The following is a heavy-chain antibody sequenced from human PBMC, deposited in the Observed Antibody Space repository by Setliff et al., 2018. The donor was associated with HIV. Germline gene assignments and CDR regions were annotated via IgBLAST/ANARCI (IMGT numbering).Heavy chain of an antibody. J-gene: IGHJ4*02. Sequence: PGGSLRLSCAASGFTFSSYAMSWVRQPPGKGLEWIGEVSHSGSTNYNPSLKSRVALSADKSKNQFSLELNSVTAADTAVYYCARDQRLSYWGQGTLVTVSS. CDR2: VSHSGST. V-gene: IGHV4-4*02. CDR3: ARDQRLSY. CDR1: GFTFSSYAM.